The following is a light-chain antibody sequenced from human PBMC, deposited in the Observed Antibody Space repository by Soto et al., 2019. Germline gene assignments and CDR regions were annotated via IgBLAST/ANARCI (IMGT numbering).Light chain of an antibody. CDR3: PQTFSLPRT. CDR2: ETS. CDR1: QNGRSY. Sequence: IQMTQSPSSLSASVGDRVTIPCRASQNGRSYVNWYQQKPGKAPNVLIYETSTLQDGVPSRFSGDGYGTDFTLSISSLHPEDFATYYCPQTFSLPRTLGQGTNADIK. V-gene: IGKV1-39*01. J-gene: IGKJ1*01.